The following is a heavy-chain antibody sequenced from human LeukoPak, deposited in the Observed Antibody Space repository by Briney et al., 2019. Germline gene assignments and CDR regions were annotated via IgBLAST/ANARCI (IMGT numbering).Heavy chain of an antibody. D-gene: IGHD6-13*01. Sequence: GGSLRLSCAASGFTFSSYAMSWVRQAPGKGLEWVSAISGSGGSTYYADSVKGRFTISRDNSKNTLYLQMNSLRAEDTAVYYCASPRGSSWYLEVVFNYWGQGTLVTVSS. V-gene: IGHV3-23*01. CDR1: GFTFSSYA. CDR2: ISGSGGST. J-gene: IGHJ4*02. CDR3: ASPRGSSWYLEVVFNY.